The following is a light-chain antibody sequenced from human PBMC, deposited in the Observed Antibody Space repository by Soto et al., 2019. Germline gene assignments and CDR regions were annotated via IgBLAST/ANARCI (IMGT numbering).Light chain of an antibody. CDR1: QSVSSY. V-gene: IGKV3-11*01. CDR2: DAS. CDR3: QQRSNWLIT. J-gene: IGKJ5*01. Sequence: IVLTQSPATLSLSTGERATLSCRASQSVSSYLAWYQQKPGQAPRLLIYDASNRATGIPARFSGSGSGTDFTLTFSSLEPEDFAVYYCQQRSNWLITFGQGTRLEIK.